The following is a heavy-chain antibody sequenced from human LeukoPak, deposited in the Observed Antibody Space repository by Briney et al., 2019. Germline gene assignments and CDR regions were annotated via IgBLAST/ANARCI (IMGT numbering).Heavy chain of an antibody. J-gene: IGHJ4*02. D-gene: IGHD3-22*01. Sequence: PPGGSLRLSCAASGFTFDDYGMSWVRQGPGKGLEWVSGINWNGGSRGHADAVKGRFTISRDNAKNSLYLQMNSLRAEDTALYHCARGGRDYYDSSGYYYDYWGQGTLVTVSS. CDR3: ARGGRDYYDSSGYYYDY. CDR2: INWNGGSR. CDR1: GFTFDDYG. V-gene: IGHV3-20*01.